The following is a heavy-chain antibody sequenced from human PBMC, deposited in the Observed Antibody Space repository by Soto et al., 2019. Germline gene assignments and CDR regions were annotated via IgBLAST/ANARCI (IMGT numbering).Heavy chain of an antibody. D-gene: IGHD3-22*01. CDR1: GGSFSGYY. J-gene: IGHJ3*02. CDR2: INHSGST. Sequence: QVQLQQWGAGLLKPSETLSLTCAVYGGSFSGYYWSWIRQPPGKGLEWIGEINHSGSTNYNPSLKSRVTISVDTSKNQFSLKLSSVTAADTAVYYCATGGGYYSDAFDIWGQGTMVTVSS. CDR3: ATGGGYYSDAFDI. V-gene: IGHV4-34*01.